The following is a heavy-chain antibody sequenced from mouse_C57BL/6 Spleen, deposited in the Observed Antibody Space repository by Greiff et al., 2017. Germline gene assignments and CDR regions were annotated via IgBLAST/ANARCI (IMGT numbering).Heavy chain of an antibody. Sequence: EVQLQQSGAELVRPGASVKLSCTASGFNINDDYMHWVKQRPEQGLEWIGWIDPENGDTEYASKFQGKATITADTSSNTAYLQLSSLTSEDTAVYYCTMRATMVTNYAMDYWRQGTSVTVSS. D-gene: IGHD2-1*01. CDR1: GFNINDDY. J-gene: IGHJ4*01. CDR3: TMRATMVTNYAMDY. CDR2: IDPENGDT. V-gene: IGHV14-4*01.